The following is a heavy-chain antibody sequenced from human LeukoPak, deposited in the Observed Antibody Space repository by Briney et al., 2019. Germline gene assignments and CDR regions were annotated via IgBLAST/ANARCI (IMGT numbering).Heavy chain of an antibody. J-gene: IGHJ4*02. Sequence: GGSLRLSCAASGFTFSSYSMNWVRQAPGKGLEWVSSISSSSSYIYYADSVKGRFTISRDNAKNSLYLQMNSLRAEDTAVYYCAGSPPSSSSSPFDYWGQGTLVTVSS. CDR2: ISSSSSYI. CDR1: GFTFSSYS. CDR3: AGSPPSSSSSPFDY. D-gene: IGHD6-6*01. V-gene: IGHV3-21*01.